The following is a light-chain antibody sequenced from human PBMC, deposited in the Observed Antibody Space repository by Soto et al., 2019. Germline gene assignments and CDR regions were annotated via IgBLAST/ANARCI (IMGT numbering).Light chain of an antibody. V-gene: IGKV1-5*01. J-gene: IGKJ5*01. CDR2: DAS. CDR1: QSLNNG. CDR3: QQYHRSSIT. Sequence: DIQMTQSPSTLSASVGDRDTITCRASQSLNNGLAWYQQKPGKAPNLLIYDASTLERGVPSRFSGTGSGTEFTLTNSSLQPDDFATYYCQQYHRSSITFGQGTRLEIK.